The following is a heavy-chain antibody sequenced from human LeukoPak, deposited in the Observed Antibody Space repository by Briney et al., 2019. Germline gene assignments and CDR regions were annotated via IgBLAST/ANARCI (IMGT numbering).Heavy chain of an antibody. Sequence: SESLSLTCTVSDDSISSYTWCWIRPRPRQGMGWNGPIYTSGSTNYNHSLNSRVTMSVATSKNQFSLKLSAVTAAHTAVYYCARVDIVVATTFDYWGQGTLVTVSS. CDR3: ARVDIVVATTFDY. D-gene: IGHD1-26*01. J-gene: IGHJ4*02. CDR2: IYTSGST. V-gene: IGHV4-4*07. CDR1: DDSISSYT.